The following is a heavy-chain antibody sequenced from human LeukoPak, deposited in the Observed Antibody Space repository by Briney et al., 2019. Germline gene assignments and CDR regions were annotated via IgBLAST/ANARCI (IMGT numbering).Heavy chain of an antibody. V-gene: IGHV3-49*04. J-gene: IGHJ4*02. CDR2: IRRKSYSGTA. Sequence: SGGSLRLSCAASGFTFSSYSMNWVRQAPGKGLEWVGFIRRKSYSGTADYAASVKGRFTISRDDSRGIAYLQMDSLKTEDTALYYCTRGGQLDFDYWGPGTLVTVSS. D-gene: IGHD1-1*01. CDR1: GFTFSSYS. CDR3: TRGGQLDFDY.